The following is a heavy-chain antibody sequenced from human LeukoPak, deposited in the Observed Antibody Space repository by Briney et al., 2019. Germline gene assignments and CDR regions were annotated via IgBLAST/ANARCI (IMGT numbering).Heavy chain of an antibody. CDR2: IKQDGSEK. V-gene: IGHV3-7*01. Sequence: PGGSLRLSCAASGFTFSSYWMSWVRQAPGKGLEWVANIKQDGSEKYYVDSVKGRFTISRDNAKNSLYLQMNSLRAEDTAVYYCARDWEIYDYGDQFDYWGQGTLVTVSS. D-gene: IGHD4-17*01. CDR3: ARDWEIYDYGDQFDY. J-gene: IGHJ4*02. CDR1: GFTFSSYW.